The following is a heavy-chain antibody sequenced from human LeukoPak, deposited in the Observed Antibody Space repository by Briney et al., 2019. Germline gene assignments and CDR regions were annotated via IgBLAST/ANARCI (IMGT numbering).Heavy chain of an antibody. J-gene: IGHJ4*02. CDR3: ARDRRGGSNYFDY. Sequence: SGTLSLTCAVYGGSFSGYYWSWIRQPPGKGLEWIGEINHSGSTNYNPSLKSRVTISVDTSKNQFSLKLSSVTAADTAVYYCARDRRGGSNYFDYWGQGTLVTVSS. CDR2: INHSGST. V-gene: IGHV4-34*01. D-gene: IGHD2-15*01. CDR1: GGSFSGYY.